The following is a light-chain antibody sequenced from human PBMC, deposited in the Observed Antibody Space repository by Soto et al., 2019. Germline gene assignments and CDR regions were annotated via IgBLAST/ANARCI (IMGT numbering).Light chain of an antibody. J-gene: IGKJ5*01. CDR3: QHYGGSPLT. CDR2: GAS. CDR1: QSVSSSQ. Sequence: EIVLTQSPGTLSLSPGEGATLSCRAGQSVSSSQLAWYQQKPGQAPRLLVYGASSRATGIPDRFSGSVSGTDFTLAISRLEPEAFAVYYCQHYGGSPLTFGQGTRLEIK. V-gene: IGKV3-20*01.